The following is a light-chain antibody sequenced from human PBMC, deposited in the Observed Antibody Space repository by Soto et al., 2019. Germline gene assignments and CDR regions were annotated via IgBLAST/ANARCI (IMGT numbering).Light chain of an antibody. CDR2: EGT. Sequence: QSVLTQPASVSGSPGQSITVSCTGTSSDVGAYNLVSWYQQHPGKAPRLIIYEGTKRPSGISHRFSGSKSDNTASLTISGLRAEDEAHYHCCSYAGSRTFVFGGGTPLTVL. V-gene: IGLV2-23*01. CDR3: CSYAGSRTFV. CDR1: SSDVGAYNL. J-gene: IGLJ7*01.